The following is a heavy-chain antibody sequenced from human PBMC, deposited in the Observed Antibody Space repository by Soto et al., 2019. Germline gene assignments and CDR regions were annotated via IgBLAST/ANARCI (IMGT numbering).Heavy chain of an antibody. Sequence: GGSLRLSCAASGFTFISYWMRWVRQATGKGLVWVSRINSDGSSTSYADSVKGRFTISRDNAKNTLYLQMNSLRAEDTAVYYCVRTSLVVAAATREDYWGQGTLVTVSS. D-gene: IGHD2-15*01. CDR2: INSDGSST. CDR3: VRTSLVVAAATREDY. CDR1: GFTFISYW. V-gene: IGHV3-74*01. J-gene: IGHJ4*02.